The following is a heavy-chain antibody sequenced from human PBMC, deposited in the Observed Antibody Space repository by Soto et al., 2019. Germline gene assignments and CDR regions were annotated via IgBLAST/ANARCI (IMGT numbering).Heavy chain of an antibody. J-gene: IGHJ4*02. Sequence: RESLKISCKGSGYSFTSYWIGWVRQMPGKGLEWMGIIYPGDSDTRYSPSFQGQVTISADKSISTAYLQWSSLKASDTAMYYCARPYYYDEVFPFDYWGQGTLDTVSS. CDR2: IYPGDSDT. CDR1: GYSFTSYW. V-gene: IGHV5-51*01. D-gene: IGHD3-22*01. CDR3: ARPYYYDEVFPFDY.